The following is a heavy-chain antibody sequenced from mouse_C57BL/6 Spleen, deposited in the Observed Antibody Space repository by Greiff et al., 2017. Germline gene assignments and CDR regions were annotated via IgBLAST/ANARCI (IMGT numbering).Heavy chain of an antibody. CDR1: GYSFTGSW. D-gene: IGHD3-3*01. Sequence: VQLQQSGPELMKPGASVKISCKASGYSFTGSWINWVKQRPGKGLEWIGRIYPGGGSTNYNGKFKGKATLTADKSSTTAYMQLSSLTSEDSAIYFCARGGTGGGWYFDVWGQGTTLTVSS. CDR2: IYPGGGST. J-gene: IGHJ2*01. V-gene: IGHV1-82*01. CDR3: ARGGTGGGWYFDV.